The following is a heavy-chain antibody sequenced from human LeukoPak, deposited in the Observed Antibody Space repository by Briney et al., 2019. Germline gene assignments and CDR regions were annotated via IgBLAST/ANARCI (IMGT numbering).Heavy chain of an antibody. CDR1: GLTFSGSA. Sequence: GGPLRLSCAASGLTFSGSAVHWVRQASGRGVEWVGRVRSKANNYATAYPASLKGRFTISRDDSKNTAYLQMNSLKTEDTAVYYCPQTIAASGGFDYWGQGTLVTVSS. J-gene: IGHJ4*02. V-gene: IGHV3-73*01. CDR2: VRSKANNYAT. CDR3: PQTIAASGGFDY. D-gene: IGHD6-13*01.